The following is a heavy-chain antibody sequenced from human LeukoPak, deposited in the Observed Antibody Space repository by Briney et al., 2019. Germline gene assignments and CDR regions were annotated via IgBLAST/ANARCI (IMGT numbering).Heavy chain of an antibody. CDR3: ARDAPQVPAAGVLAS. CDR1: GFTFGKYI. V-gene: IGHV3-53*01. Sequence: PGGSLRLSCTTSGFTFGKYIMTWVRQAPGKGLEWVSVMYSRGDTYYANSVKGRFTFSRDISKNTLYLQMNGLRVADTAMYYCARDAPQVPAAGVLASWGQGTLVIVSS. CDR2: MYSRGDT. D-gene: IGHD6-13*01. J-gene: IGHJ5*02.